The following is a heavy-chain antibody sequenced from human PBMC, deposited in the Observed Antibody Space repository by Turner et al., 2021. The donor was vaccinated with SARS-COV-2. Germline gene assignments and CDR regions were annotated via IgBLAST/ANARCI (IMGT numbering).Heavy chain of an antibody. CDR2: FDPEDVET. V-gene: IGHV1-24*01. CDR3: ATVFAVAGLSYGMDV. D-gene: IGHD6-19*01. CDR1: GYNLIELS. J-gene: IGHJ6*02. Sequence: QVQLVQSGAEVKKPGASVKVSCKVYGYNLIELSMHWLRQAPGKGLEWMGGFDPEDVETIDAQKLQGRVTMTDDTSTDTAYMELSSLRSEDTAVYYCATVFAVAGLSYGMDVWGQGTTVTVSS.